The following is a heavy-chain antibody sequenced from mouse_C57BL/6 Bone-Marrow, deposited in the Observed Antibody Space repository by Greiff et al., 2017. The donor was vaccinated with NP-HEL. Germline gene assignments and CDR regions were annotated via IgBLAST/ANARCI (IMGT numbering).Heavy chain of an antibody. CDR2: IYPGNSDT. D-gene: IGHD1-1*01. CDR1: GYTFTSYW. Sequence: VQLQQSGTVLARPGASVKMSCKTSGYTFTSYWMHWVKQRPGQGLEWIGAIYPGNSDTRYNQKFKGKAKLTAVTSASTAYMELSSLTNEDSAVYYCTKYYYGLSYFDYWGQGTTLTVSS. V-gene: IGHV1-5*01. J-gene: IGHJ2*01. CDR3: TKYYYGLSYFDY.